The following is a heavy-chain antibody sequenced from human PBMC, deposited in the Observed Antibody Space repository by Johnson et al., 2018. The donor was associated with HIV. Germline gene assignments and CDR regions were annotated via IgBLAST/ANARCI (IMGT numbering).Heavy chain of an antibody. CDR2: ISYDGSNK. D-gene: IGHD3-22*01. J-gene: IGHJ3*01. Sequence: VHLVESGGGLVQPGGSLRLSCAASGFTFSSYAMHWVRQAPGKGLEWVAVISYDGSNKYYADSVKGRFTISSDNAKNSLYLEMNSLRAEDTALYYCARATYYYDTSGYLTRPRAFDVWGLGTMVTVSS. CDR3: ARATYYYDTSGYLTRPRAFDV. V-gene: IGHV3-30-3*01. CDR1: GFTFSSYA.